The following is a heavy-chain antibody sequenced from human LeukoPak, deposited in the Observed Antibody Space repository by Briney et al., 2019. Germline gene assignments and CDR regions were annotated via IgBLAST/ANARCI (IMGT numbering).Heavy chain of an antibody. Sequence: PGGSLRLSCAASGFTFSSYWMHWVRQAPGKGLVWVSRINSDGSSTSYADSVKGRFTISRDNAKNTLYLQMNSLRAEDTAVYYCARGDTAMVINYYYYMDVWGKGTTVTVSS. CDR1: GFTFSSYW. D-gene: IGHD5-18*01. CDR3: ARGDTAMVINYYYYMDV. CDR2: INSDGSST. J-gene: IGHJ6*03. V-gene: IGHV3-74*01.